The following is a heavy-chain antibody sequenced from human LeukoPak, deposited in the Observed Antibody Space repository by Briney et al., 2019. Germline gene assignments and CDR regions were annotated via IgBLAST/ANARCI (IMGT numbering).Heavy chain of an antibody. CDR1: GGSFSGYY. Sequence: SETLSLACAVYGGSFSGYYWSWIRQPPGKGLEWIGEINHSGSTNYNPSLKSRVTISVDTSKNQFSLKLSSVTAADTAVYYCARGGVRYFDWLLSGYYFDYWGQGTLVTVSS. J-gene: IGHJ4*02. CDR3: ARGGVRYFDWLLSGYYFDY. V-gene: IGHV4-34*01. CDR2: INHSGST. D-gene: IGHD3-9*01.